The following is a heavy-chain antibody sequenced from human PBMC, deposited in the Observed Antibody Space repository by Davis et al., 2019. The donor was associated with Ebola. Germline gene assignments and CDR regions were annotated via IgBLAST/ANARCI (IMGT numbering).Heavy chain of an antibody. CDR2: IYYSGST. CDR3: ARGTVGWFREKIFGY. J-gene: IGHJ4*02. CDR1: GGSISSYY. Sequence: PSETLSLTCTVSGGSISSYYWSWIRQPPGKGLEWIGYIYYSGSTNYNPSLKSRVTISVDTSKNQFSLKLSSVTAADTAVYYCARGTVGWFREKIFGYWGQGTLVTVSS. V-gene: IGHV4-59*12. D-gene: IGHD3-10*01.